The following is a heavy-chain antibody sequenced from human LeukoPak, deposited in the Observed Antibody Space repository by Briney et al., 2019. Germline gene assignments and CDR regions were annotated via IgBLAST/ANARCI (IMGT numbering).Heavy chain of an antibody. CDR1: GFTFSSYS. CDR2: ISSSSSYI. CDR3: ARDQRRDTGT. Sequence: PGGSLRLSCAASGFTFSSYSMNWVRQAPGKGLEWVSSISSSSSYIYYADSVKGRFTISRDNAKNSLYLQMNSLGAEDTAVYYCARDQRRDTGTWGQGTMVTVSS. V-gene: IGHV3-21*01. D-gene: IGHD5-18*01. J-gene: IGHJ3*01.